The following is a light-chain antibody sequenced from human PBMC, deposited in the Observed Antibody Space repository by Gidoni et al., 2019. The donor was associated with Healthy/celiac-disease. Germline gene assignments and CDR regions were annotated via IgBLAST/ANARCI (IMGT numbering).Light chain of an antibody. CDR3: NSRDSSGNHAV. J-gene: IGLJ7*01. CDR1: SLRSYY. V-gene: IGLV3-19*01. CDR2: GKN. Sequence: SSELTQAPAVSVALGQTVRITCQGDSLRSYYASWYQQKPGQAPVLLIYGKNNRPSGIPDRFPGPSSGNTASLTITGAQAEDEADYYCNSRDSSGNHAVFGGGTQLTVL.